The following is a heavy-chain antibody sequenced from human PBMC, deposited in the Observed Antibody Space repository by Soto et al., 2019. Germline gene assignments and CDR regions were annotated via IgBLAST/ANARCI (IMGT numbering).Heavy chain of an antibody. Sequence: QVQLVQSGAEVKKPGASVKVSCKASGYTFTIYYITWVRQAPGQGLEWMGWFSAYNSNTNYAQKLRGRVTMTTATSTGTAYMGLRRLKYDDTAVYYCARDLPPLDYWGQGTLVTVSS. CDR2: FSAYNSNT. J-gene: IGHJ4*02. CDR3: ARDLPPLDY. CDR1: GYTFTIYY. V-gene: IGHV1-18*01.